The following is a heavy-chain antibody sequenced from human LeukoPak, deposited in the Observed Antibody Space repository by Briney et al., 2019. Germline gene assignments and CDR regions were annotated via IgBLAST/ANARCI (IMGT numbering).Heavy chain of an antibody. V-gene: IGHV4-59*01. CDR3: AREPRYSSTWYYFDY. D-gene: IGHD6-13*01. CDR2: INYSGST. Sequence: SETLSLTCTVSRGXFNTYYCGWIRQPPGKGLEWIGFINYSGSTNYNPSLKSRVTISLDTSKNQFSLKRSSVTAADTAIYYCAREPRYSSTWYYFDYWGQGTLVTVSS. J-gene: IGHJ4*02. CDR1: RGXFNTYY.